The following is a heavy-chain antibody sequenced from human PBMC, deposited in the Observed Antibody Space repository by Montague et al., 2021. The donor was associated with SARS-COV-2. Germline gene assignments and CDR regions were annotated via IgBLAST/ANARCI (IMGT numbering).Heavy chain of an antibody. V-gene: IGHV3-23*01. J-gene: IGHJ4*02. CDR1: GFIFSNSA. CDR3: AKVDLVVP. CDR2: IYVATDKT. D-gene: IGHD2-15*01. Sequence: SLRLSCAASGFIFSNSALNWVRQAPGKGLEWVSSIYVATDKTDYADSVKGRFTISRDNSKNTLYLQMNSLRVEDTAVYYCAKVDLVVPWGQGTLVTVSS.